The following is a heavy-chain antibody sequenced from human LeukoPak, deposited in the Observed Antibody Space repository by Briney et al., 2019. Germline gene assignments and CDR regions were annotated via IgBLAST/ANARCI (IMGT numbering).Heavy chain of an antibody. CDR3: ARQAAATREDYFYYMDV. J-gene: IGHJ6*03. CDR1: GFTFSSYS. D-gene: IGHD6-25*01. V-gene: IGHV3-21*05. CDR2: ISSSSTYI. Sequence: GGSLRLSCAASGFTFSSYSMNWVRQAPGKGLEWVSYISSSSTYIYYADSVTGRFTISRDNAKNSLYLQMNSLRAEDTALYYCARQAAATREDYFYYMDVWGKGTPVTVSS.